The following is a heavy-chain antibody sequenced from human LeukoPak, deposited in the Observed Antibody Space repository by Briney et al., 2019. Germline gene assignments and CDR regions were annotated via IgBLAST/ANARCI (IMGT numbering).Heavy chain of an antibody. Sequence: PGGSLRLSCAASGFTFSSYSMNWVRQAPGKGLEWVATIKEDGSEKYYVGSVKGRFTISRDNAKNSLYLQMNSLRAEDTAVYYCASKIYADFDNWGQGTLVAVSP. CDR3: ASKIYADFDN. CDR1: GFTFSSYS. D-gene: IGHD2/OR15-2a*01. V-gene: IGHV3-7*01. J-gene: IGHJ4*02. CDR2: IKEDGSEK.